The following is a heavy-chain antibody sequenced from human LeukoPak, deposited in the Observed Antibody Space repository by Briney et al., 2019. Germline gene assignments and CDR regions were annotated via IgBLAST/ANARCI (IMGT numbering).Heavy chain of an antibody. V-gene: IGHV1-69*13. J-gene: IGHJ3*02. CDR3: ARAVRYDYGGSREAFDI. CDR1: GYTFTSYA. CDR2: IIPIFGTA. Sequence: SVRVSCKASGYTFTSYAISWVRQAPGQGLEWMGGIIPIFGTANYAQKFQGRVTITADESTSTAYMELSSLRSEDTAVYYCARAVRYDYGGSREAFDIWGQGTMVTVSS. D-gene: IGHD4-23*01.